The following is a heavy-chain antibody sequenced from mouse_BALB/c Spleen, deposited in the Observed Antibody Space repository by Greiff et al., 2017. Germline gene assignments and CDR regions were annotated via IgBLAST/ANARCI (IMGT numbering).Heavy chain of an antibody. D-gene: IGHD3-1*01. CDR3: ARDRGRYYAMDY. CDR1: GFTFSSYA. Sequence: EVKLMESGGGLVKPGGSLKLSCAASGFTFSSYAMSWVRQSPEKRLEWVAEISSGGSYTYYPDTVTGRFTISRDNAKNTLYLEMSSLRSEDTAMYYCARDRGRYYAMDYWGQGTSVTVSS. J-gene: IGHJ4*01. V-gene: IGHV5-9-4*01. CDR2: ISSGGSYT.